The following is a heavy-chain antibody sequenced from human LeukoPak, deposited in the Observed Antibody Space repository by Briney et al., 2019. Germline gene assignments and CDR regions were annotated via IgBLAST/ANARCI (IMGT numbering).Heavy chain of an antibody. CDR1: GGSFSGYY. J-gene: IGHJ4*02. CDR3: ARVVAGTPGY. Sequence: SETLSLTCAVYGGSFSGYYWSWIRQPPGKGLEWIGEINHSGSTNYNPSLKSRVTISVDTSKNQFSLKLSSVTAADTAVYYCARVVAGTPGYWGQGTLVTVSS. D-gene: IGHD6-19*01. CDR2: INHSGST. V-gene: IGHV4-34*01.